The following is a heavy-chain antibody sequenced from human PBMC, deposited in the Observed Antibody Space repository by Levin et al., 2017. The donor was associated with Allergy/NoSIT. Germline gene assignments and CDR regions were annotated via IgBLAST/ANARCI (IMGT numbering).Heavy chain of an antibody. D-gene: IGHD1-26*01. Sequence: GESLKISCAASGFTFRNPWMTWVRQAPGKGLEWVGRIKSKTDSETTDYAAPVKGRFTISRDDLKNTLYLQMNSLQTEDTAVYYCSTDGAKSPYGKDVWGQGTTVTVSS. CDR3: STDGAKSPYGKDV. J-gene: IGHJ6*02. CDR1: GFTFRNPW. CDR2: IKSKTDSETT. V-gene: IGHV3-15*01.